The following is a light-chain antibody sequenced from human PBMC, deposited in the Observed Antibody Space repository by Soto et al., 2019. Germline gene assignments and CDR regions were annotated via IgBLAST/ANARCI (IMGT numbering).Light chain of an antibody. J-gene: IGKJ5*01. CDR3: QQYDNWPPT. CDR1: QSVSSS. Sequence: EIVLTQSPGTLSLSPGERATLSCRASQSVSSSHLAWYQQKPGQAPRLLIYGASTRPTGIPARFSGSGSGTEFTLTINSLQSEDFVVYYCQQYDNWPPTFGQGTRLEIK. V-gene: IGKV3D-15*01. CDR2: GAS.